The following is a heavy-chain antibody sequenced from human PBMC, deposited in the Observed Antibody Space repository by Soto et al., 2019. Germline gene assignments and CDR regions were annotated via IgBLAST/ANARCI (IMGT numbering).Heavy chain of an antibody. CDR1: GFTFSRDW. D-gene: IGHD2-2*01. V-gene: IGHV3-74*01. CDR2: INSDGTRT. J-gene: IGHJ4*02. Sequence: DVQLVESGGGLLQPGGSLRLSCATSGFTFSRDWMHWVRQAPGKGLVWVSRINSDGTRTNYADYAEGRFTISRDNAKNTLYLQMNSLRAEDTAVYFCARGASGNFHQDSWGQGTLVTVSS. CDR3: ARGASGNFHQDS.